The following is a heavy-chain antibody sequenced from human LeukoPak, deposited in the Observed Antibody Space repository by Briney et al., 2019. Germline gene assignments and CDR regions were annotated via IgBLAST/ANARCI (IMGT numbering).Heavy chain of an antibody. J-gene: IGHJ4*02. CDR1: GVTFEDYY. CDR3: AKDPDYYDSSGYYYFDY. D-gene: IGHD3-22*01. CDR2: ISGSGGST. V-gene: IGHV3-23*01. Sequence: GGSLRLSCTGSGVTFEDYYLSWIRQAPGKGLEWVSAISGSGGSTYYADSVKGRFTISRDNSKNTLYLQMNSLRAEDTAVYYCAKDPDYYDSSGYYYFDYWGQGTLVTVSS.